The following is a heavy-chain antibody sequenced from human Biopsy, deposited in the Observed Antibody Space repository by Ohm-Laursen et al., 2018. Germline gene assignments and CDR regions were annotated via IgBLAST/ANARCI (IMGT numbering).Heavy chain of an antibody. CDR2: INPKRGDT. V-gene: IGHV1-2*02. J-gene: IGHJ2*01. CDR3: PRGRRHCSGTCSRWYFDL. Sequence: ASEKVSCKPSGYTFTAFSVHWLRQAPGQGLEWMGWINPKRGDTDYPQNFQGRVSMTRDTSISTAYMDLSRLRSDDTAVYYCPRGRRHCSGTCSRWYFDLWGRGTLVSVSS. CDR1: GYTFTAFS. D-gene: IGHD2-2*01.